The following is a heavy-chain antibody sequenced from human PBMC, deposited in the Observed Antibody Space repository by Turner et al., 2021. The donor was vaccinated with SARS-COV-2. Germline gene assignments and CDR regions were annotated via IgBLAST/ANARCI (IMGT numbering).Heavy chain of an antibody. D-gene: IGHD5-18*01. J-gene: IGHJ5*02. V-gene: IGHV1-2*04. CDR3: AREDRGYSYGYGRFDP. CDR2: INPNSGGT. CDR1: GYTFTGYY. Sequence: QVQLVQSGAEVKKPGASVKVSCMASGYTFTGYYMHWVRQAPGQGLEWMGWINPNSGGTNYAQKFQGWVTMTRDTSISTAYMELSRLRSDDTAVYYCAREDRGYSYGYGRFDPWGQGTLVTVSS.